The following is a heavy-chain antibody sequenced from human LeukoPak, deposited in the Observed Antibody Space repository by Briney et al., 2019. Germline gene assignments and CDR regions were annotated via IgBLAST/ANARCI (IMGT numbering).Heavy chain of an antibody. V-gene: IGHV4-34*01. CDR3: ARGVGVVDAFDI. CDR1: GGSFSGYY. Sequence: SETLSLTCAVYGGSFSGYYRSWIRQPPGKGLEWIGEINHSGSTNYNPSLKSRVTISVDTSKNQFSLKLNSVTAADTAVYYCARGVGVVDAFDIWGQGTMVTVSS. CDR2: INHSGST. J-gene: IGHJ3*02. D-gene: IGHD2-15*01.